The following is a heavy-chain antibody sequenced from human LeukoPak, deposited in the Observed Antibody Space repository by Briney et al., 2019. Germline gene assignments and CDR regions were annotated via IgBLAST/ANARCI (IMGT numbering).Heavy chain of an antibody. D-gene: IGHD3-10*01. CDR1: VFTFSNHG. CDR2: ISSTSTDI. J-gene: IGHJ4*02. CDR3: ARRGPYFDY. Sequence: KPGGSLRLSCTASVFTFSNHGMNWVRQAPGKGLEWISYISSTSTDIYYVDSVKGRFTISRDNAKNSLYLQMNSLRPEDTSIYYCARRGPYFDYWGQGILATVSS. V-gene: IGHV3-21*05.